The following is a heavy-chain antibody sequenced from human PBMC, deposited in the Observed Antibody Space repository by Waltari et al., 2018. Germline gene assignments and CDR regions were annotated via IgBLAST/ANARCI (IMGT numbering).Heavy chain of an antibody. CDR3: ASCTGGNCYYYGFDV. V-gene: IGHV3-30*03. J-gene: IGHJ6*02. Sequence: QVQLVESGGGVVQPGRSLRLSCAASGFTFRSSGRPWVRQTPGRGLEWVAVISSDGSRKSYADSVKGRFSISRDNSKNSLSLEMNSLRPEDTAVYYCASCTGGNCYYYGFDVWGQGTTVTVSS. D-gene: IGHD2-8*02. CDR2: ISSDGSRK. CDR1: GFTFRSSG.